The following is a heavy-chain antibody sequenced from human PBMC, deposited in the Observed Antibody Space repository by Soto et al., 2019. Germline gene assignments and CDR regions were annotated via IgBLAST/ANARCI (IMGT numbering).Heavy chain of an antibody. J-gene: IGHJ4*02. CDR1: GFTFNAYA. Sequence: DVQLLESGGGLVEPGGSLRLSCAASGFTFNAYAMTWVRQAPGKGLEWVSAIGGSGGNRYYAASVKGRFTISRDNSKDTVDLQMNSLRVEDTAGYFCARVASDYINSVDHWGQGILVTVSS. V-gene: IGHV3-23*01. CDR3: ARVASDYINSVDH. D-gene: IGHD4-4*01. CDR2: IGGSGGNR.